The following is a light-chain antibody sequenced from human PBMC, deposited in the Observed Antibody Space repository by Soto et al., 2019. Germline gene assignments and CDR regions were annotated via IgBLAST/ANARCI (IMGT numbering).Light chain of an antibody. J-gene: IGLJ1*01. CDR2: DAY. Sequence: QSALPQPASLSASPGPSIAISCTGVRTDGDRPDYVSWYQPHPGQATQIIIYDAYHRPSGVSDRCSGSKSGNTASLVISGLQAEDEADYFCTSYTAISRFYVFGGGTK. CDR3: TSYTAISRFYV. V-gene: IGLV2-14*03. CDR1: RTDGDRPDY.